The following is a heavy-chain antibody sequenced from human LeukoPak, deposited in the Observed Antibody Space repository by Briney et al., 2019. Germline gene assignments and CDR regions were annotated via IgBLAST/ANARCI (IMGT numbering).Heavy chain of an antibody. V-gene: IGHV4-39*07. CDR2: IYYSGST. Sequence: SETLSLTCTVSGGSISSSTYFWGWIRQPPGKGLEWIGTIYYSGSTYYNPSLKSRVTISVDTSKNQFSLKLSSVTAADTAVYYCARESLTWLQSRISWFDPWGQGTLVTVSS. D-gene: IGHD5-24*01. CDR1: GGSISSSTYF. CDR3: ARESLTWLQSRISWFDP. J-gene: IGHJ5*02.